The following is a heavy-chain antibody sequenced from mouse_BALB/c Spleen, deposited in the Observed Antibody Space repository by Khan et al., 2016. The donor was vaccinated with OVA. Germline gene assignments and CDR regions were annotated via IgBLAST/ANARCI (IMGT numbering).Heavy chain of an antibody. CDR2: INPSNGYT. D-gene: IGHD2-14*01. CDR1: GYTFISYT. V-gene: IGHV1-4*01. CDR3: VRDGAYHRNDGWFAY. J-gene: IGHJ3*01. Sequence: VQLQESGAELARPGASVKMSCKASGYTFISYTIHWIKKRPGQGLEWIGYINPSNGYTNYNQKFKDKATLTTDKSSTTAYLELNSLTSDDSAVYNCVRDGAYHRNDGWFAYWGQGTLVTVSA.